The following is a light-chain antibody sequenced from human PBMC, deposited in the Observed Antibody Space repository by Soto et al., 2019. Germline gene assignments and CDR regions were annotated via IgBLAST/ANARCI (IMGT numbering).Light chain of an antibody. J-gene: IGKJ4*01. CDR2: AAS. CDR1: QSISSY. CDR3: QQLNSYPLT. V-gene: IGKV1-39*01. Sequence: DIQMTQSPASLSASVGDRVTITCRASQSISSYLNWYQQKPGKAPKILIYAASTLQTGVPSRFSGSGSGTDFTLTISSLQPEDFATYYCQQLNSYPLTFGGGTKVDI.